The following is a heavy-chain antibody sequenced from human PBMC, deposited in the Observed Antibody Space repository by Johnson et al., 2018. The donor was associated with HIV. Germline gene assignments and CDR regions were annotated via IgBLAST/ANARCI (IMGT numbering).Heavy chain of an antibody. CDR3: AREGAWEVRPGAFDI. Sequence: VQLVESGGGLVQPGGSLRLSCAASGFTFTSYAMSWVRQAPGKGLEWVSLITGSGGNTYNADSVKGRFTISRDNYKNTLYMQMNSLRAEDTAVYYCAREGAWEVRPGAFDIWGQGTTVTVSS. CDR1: GFTFTSYA. D-gene: IGHD1-26*01. J-gene: IGHJ3*02. V-gene: IGHV3-23*04. CDR2: ITGSGGNT.